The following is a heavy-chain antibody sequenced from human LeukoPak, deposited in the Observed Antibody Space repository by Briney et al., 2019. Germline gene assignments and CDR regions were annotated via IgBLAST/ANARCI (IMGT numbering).Heavy chain of an antibody. CDR2: IYYSGST. Sequence: SETLSLTCTVSGGSISRYYWSWIRQPPGKGLEWTGYIYYSGSTNYNPSLESRVTISVDTSKNQFSLKLSSVTAADTAVYYCARDQGPSGYDLPAGYFDYWGQGTLVTVSS. CDR3: ARDQGPSGYDLPAGYFDY. D-gene: IGHD5-12*01. V-gene: IGHV4-59*01. J-gene: IGHJ4*02. CDR1: GGSISRYY.